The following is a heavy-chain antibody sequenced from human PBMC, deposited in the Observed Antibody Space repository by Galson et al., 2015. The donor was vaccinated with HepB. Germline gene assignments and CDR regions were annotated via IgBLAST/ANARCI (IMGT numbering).Heavy chain of an antibody. D-gene: IGHD3-3*01. CDR1: GYTFTSYD. CDR3: ARQAPRVTIFGVVIRDYYYYMDV. J-gene: IGHJ6*03. V-gene: IGHV1-8*01. CDR2: MNPNSGNT. Sequence: SVKVSCKASGYTFTSYDINWVRQATGQGLEWMGWMNPNSGNTGYAQKFQGRVTMTRNTSISTAYMELSSLRSEDTAVYYCARQAPRVTIFGVVIRDYYYYMDVWGKGTTVTVSS.